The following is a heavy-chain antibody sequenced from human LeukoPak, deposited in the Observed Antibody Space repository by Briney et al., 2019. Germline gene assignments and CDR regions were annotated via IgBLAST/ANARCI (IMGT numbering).Heavy chain of an antibody. D-gene: IGHD5/OR15-5a*01. CDR1: GGSISTYY. CDR3: AVNSTKHTFDI. CDR2: IYYSGST. V-gene: IGHV4-59*08. J-gene: IGHJ3*02. Sequence: SETLSLTCTLSGGSISTYYWSWIRQSPGKGLEWIGSIYYSGSTNYNPSPKSRVSISVDTSKNQFSLELSSVTAADTAVYYCAVNSTKHTFDIWGQGTMVTVSS.